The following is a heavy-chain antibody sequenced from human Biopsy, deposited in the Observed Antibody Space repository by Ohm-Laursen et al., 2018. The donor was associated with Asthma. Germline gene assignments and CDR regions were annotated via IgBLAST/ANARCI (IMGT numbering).Heavy chain of an antibody. CDR1: GGTFSSYA. V-gene: IGHV1-69*13. CDR2: IIPIFGTA. CDR3: ATPPVGSISYFDS. J-gene: IGHJ4*02. Sequence: SVKVSCKASGGTFSSYAISWVRQAPGQGLEWMGGIIPIFGTANYAQKFQGRVTITADESTTTAYMELSSLRSGDTAVYFCATPPVGSISYFDSWGQGTLVTVSS. D-gene: IGHD1-26*01.